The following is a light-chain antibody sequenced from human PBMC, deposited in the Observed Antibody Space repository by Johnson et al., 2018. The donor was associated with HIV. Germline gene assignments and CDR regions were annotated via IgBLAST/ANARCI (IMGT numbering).Light chain of an antibody. CDR3: GTWDSSLSAYV. CDR2: DNN. V-gene: IGLV1-51*01. Sequence: QSVLTQPPSVSAAPGQKVTISCSGSSSNIGNNYVSWYQQLPGTAPRIVTYDNNKRPSGIPDRFSGSQYGTSGTLGITGLPTGDEADYYCGTWDSSLSAYVFGTGTKVTVL. CDR1: SSNIGNNY. J-gene: IGLJ1*01.